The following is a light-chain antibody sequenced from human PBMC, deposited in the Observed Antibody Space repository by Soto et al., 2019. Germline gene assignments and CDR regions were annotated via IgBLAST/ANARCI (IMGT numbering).Light chain of an antibody. CDR2: GAS. V-gene: IGKV3-20*01. CDR1: QSVSDSS. CDR3: QLYGDSPMYT. Sequence: EIVLTQSRGTLSLSPGERATLSCRASQSVSDSSLAWYHQKPGQAPRLLIYGASRRATGIPDTFSGSGSGTDFTLTISRLEPEDFAVYYCQLYGDSPMYTFGQGTKLEIK. J-gene: IGKJ2*01.